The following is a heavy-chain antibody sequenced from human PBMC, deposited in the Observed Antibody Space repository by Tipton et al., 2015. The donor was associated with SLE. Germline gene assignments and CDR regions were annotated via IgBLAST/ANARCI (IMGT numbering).Heavy chain of an antibody. J-gene: IGHJ4*02. D-gene: IGHD5-12*01. V-gene: IGHV4-59*08. CDR1: GGSISRYS. CDR2: IYYST. CDR3: AGGYTNRAFDF. Sequence: TLSLTCTVSGGSISRYSWSWIRQPPGKGLEWIGYIYYSTNYNPSLRGRVTISIDTSKNQFSLRLNSVTATDTAVHYCAGGYTNRAFDFWGQGTLVTVSS.